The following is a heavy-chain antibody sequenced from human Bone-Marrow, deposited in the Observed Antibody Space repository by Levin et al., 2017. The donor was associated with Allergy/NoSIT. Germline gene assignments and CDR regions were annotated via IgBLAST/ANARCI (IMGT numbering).Heavy chain of an antibody. D-gene: IGHD3-3*01. J-gene: IGHJ4*02. Sequence: MSSETLSLTCTVSGGSISSSSYYWGWIRQPPGKGLEWIGSISYSGSTYYNASLKSRVTISVDTSKNQISLKLSSVTAADTAVYYCARDVRKGGVIITPYFDYWGQGTLVTVSS. CDR2: ISYSGST. CDR1: GGSISSSSYY. CDR3: ARDVRKGGVIITPYFDY. V-gene: IGHV4-39*07.